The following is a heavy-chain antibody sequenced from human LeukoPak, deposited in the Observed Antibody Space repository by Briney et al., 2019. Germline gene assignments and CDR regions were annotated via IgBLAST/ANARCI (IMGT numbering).Heavy chain of an antibody. D-gene: IGHD6-13*01. Sequence: GGSLRLSCAASGFIFSSYWMHWLRQAPGKGLVWVSRDSSDGSSTSYADSVKGRFTISRDNSNNTLYLQMNSLRAEDTAVYYCARVVSSWYFDYWGQGTLVTVSS. J-gene: IGHJ4*02. CDR1: GFIFSSYW. V-gene: IGHV3-74*01. CDR3: ARVVSSWYFDY. CDR2: DSSDGSST.